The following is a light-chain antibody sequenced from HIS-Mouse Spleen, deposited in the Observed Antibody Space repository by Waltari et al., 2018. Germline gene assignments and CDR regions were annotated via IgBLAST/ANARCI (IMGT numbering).Light chain of an antibody. J-gene: IGLJ2*01. CDR1: SSAVGGYNY. V-gene: IGLV2-14*03. Sequence: QSSLTQPASVSGSPGQSITISCAGTSSAVGGYNYVSWYQQHPGKAPNLMIYDVSKRPSGVSNRFSGSKSGNTASLTISGLQAEDEADYYCSSYTSSSTVVFGGGTKLTVL. CDR2: DVS. CDR3: SSYTSSSTVV.